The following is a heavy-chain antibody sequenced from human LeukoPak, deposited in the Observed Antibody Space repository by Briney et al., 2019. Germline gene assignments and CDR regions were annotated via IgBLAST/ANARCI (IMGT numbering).Heavy chain of an antibody. Sequence: SETLSLTCTVSGGSISSYYWSWIRQPPGKGLEWIGYIYYSGSTNYNPSLKSRVTISVDTSKNQFSLKLSSVTAEDTAVYYCARVEEGLGMDVWGQGTTVTVSS. CDR3: ARVEEGLGMDV. J-gene: IGHJ6*02. CDR2: IYYSGST. CDR1: GGSISSYY. V-gene: IGHV4-59*01.